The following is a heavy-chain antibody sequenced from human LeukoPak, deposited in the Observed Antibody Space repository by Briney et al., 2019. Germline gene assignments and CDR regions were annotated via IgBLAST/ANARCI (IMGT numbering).Heavy chain of an antibody. J-gene: IGHJ4*02. V-gene: IGHV3-7*01. CDR2: IKQDGSEK. D-gene: IGHD3-3*01. CDR1: GSTSSNHW. Sequence: GGSLRLSCVVSGSTSSNHWMSWVRQAPGKGLEWVANIKQDGSEKYYVDSVKGRFTISRDNAKNSLYLQMNSLRAEDTAVYYCARDHDFWSGYPIDYWGQGTLVTVSS. CDR3: ARDHDFWSGYPIDY.